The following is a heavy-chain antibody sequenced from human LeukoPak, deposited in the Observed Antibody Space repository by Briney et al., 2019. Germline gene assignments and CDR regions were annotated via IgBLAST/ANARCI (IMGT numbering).Heavy chain of an antibody. Sequence: GGSLRLSCAASGFTFSDHYMDWVRQAPGKGLEWVGRTRNKANSHTTEYAASVKGRFTISRDDSKNSLYLQMNSLKTEDTAVYYCARVGAAAEFDYWGQGTLVTVSS. J-gene: IGHJ4*02. V-gene: IGHV3-72*01. CDR1: GFTFSDHY. D-gene: IGHD6-13*01. CDR3: ARVGAAAEFDY. CDR2: TRNKANSHTT.